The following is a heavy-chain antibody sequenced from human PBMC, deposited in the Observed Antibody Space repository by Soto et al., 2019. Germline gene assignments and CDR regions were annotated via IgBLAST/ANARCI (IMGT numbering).Heavy chain of an antibody. J-gene: IGHJ5*02. CDR3: ARGFIAAAGTRDWFDP. D-gene: IGHD6-13*01. CDR2: INHSGST. Sequence: SETLSLTCAVYGGSFSGYYWSWIRQPPGKGLEWIGEINHSGSTNYNPSLKSRVTISVDTSKNQFSLKLSSGTAADTAVYYCARGFIAAAGTRDWFDPWGQGTLVTVSS. CDR1: GGSFSGYY. V-gene: IGHV4-34*01.